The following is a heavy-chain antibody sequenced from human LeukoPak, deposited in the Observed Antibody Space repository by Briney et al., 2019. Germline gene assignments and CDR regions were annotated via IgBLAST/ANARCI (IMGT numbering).Heavy chain of an antibody. Sequence: ASVKVTCKASGYTFTSYAMHWVRQAPGQRLEWMGWINAGNGNTKYSQKFQGRVTITRDTSASTAYMELGSLRSEDTAVYYCARVSGSYSWPLFDYWGQGTLVTVSS. J-gene: IGHJ4*02. CDR1: GYTFTSYA. CDR3: ARVSGSYSWPLFDY. CDR2: INAGNGNT. D-gene: IGHD1-26*01. V-gene: IGHV1-3*01.